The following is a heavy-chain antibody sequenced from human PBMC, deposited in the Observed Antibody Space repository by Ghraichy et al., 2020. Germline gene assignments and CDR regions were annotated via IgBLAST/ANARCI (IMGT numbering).Heavy chain of an antibody. D-gene: IGHD6-6*01. J-gene: IGHJ5*02. CDR2: INHSGST. CDR1: GGSFSGYY. Sequence: SETLSLTCAVYGGSFSGYYWSWIRQPPGKGLEWIGEINHSGSTNYNPSLKSRVTISVDTSKNQFSLKLSSVTAADTAVYYCARFRQLVPSNWFDPWGQGTLVTVSS. CDR3: ARFRQLVPSNWFDP. V-gene: IGHV4-34*01.